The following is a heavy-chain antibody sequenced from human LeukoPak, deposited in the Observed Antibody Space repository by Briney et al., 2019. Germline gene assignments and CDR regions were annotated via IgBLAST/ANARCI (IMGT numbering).Heavy chain of an antibody. Sequence: SETLSLTCTVSGGSISSTSYFWGWIRQSPGKGLEWIGSIYYSGSTYYNPSLRSRVTISVDTSKNQFSLKLSSVTAADTAMYFCGFSEGDFWGQGALVTVSS. D-gene: IGHD6-25*01. CDR3: GFSEGDF. J-gene: IGHJ4*02. CDR2: IYYSGST. V-gene: IGHV4-39*01. CDR1: GGSISSTSYF.